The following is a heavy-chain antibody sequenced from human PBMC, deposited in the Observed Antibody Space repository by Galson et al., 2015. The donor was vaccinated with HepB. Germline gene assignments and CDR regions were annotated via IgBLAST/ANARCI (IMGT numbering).Heavy chain of an antibody. J-gene: IGHJ4*02. D-gene: IGHD1-20*01. CDR1: GGTFNSYT. CDR3: ASVGVTGRFYYYLDY. Sequence: SVKVSCKASGGTFNSYTITWVRQAPGQGLEYMGGIIPVLGIAHYAQKFQGRVTITADESTSTAYMELSSLRSEDTAVYYCASVGVTGRFYYYLDYWGQGTLVTVSS. V-gene: IGHV1-69*13. CDR2: IIPVLGIA.